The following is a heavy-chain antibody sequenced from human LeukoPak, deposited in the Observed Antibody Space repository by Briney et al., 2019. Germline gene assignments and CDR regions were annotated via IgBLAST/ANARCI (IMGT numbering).Heavy chain of an antibody. Sequence: SQTLSLTCAISGDSVSSNSAAWNWIRQSPSRGLEWLGRTHYRSKWYIDYAGSVRSRITINPDTSKNQFSLQLNSVTPEDTAVYYCAGGFQSSGGGFDIWGQGTMVTVSS. CDR3: AGGFQSSGGGFDI. V-gene: IGHV6-1*01. D-gene: IGHD6-19*01. CDR2: THYRSKWYI. CDR1: GDSVSSNSAA. J-gene: IGHJ3*02.